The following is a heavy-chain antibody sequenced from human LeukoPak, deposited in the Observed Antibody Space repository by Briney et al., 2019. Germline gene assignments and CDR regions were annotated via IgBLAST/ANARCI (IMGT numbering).Heavy chain of an antibody. D-gene: IGHD2-15*01. Sequence: GGSLRLSYGASAFTFSESAMDWVRQAPGKGLEWVANIHQDGNEKYYVDSVKGRSTISRDNAKNSLYLQMNSLRAEDTAVYYCARGDKFSGDYWGQGTLVTVSS. CDR2: IHQDGNEK. CDR1: AFTFSESA. V-gene: IGHV3-7*04. CDR3: ARGDKFSGDY. J-gene: IGHJ4*02.